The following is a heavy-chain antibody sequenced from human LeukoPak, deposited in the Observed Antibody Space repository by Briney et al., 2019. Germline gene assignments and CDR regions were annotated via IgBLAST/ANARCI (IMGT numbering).Heavy chain of an antibody. CDR2: MSSSSSSSYT. V-gene: IGHV3-21*06. Sequence: GSLRLSCAASGFTFSSYAMSWVRQAPGKGLEWVSTMSSSSSSSYTYYADSVKGRFTISRDNAKNTLFLLMNSLRVEDTSIYYCARAGTAARLGMAYDSWGQGTLVTVSS. CDR3: ARAGTAARLGMAYDS. J-gene: IGHJ5*02. D-gene: IGHD6-6*01. CDR1: GFTFSSYA.